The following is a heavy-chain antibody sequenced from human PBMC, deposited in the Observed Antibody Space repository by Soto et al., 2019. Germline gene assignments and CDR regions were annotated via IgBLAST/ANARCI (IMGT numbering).Heavy chain of an antibody. D-gene: IGHD4-17*01. J-gene: IGHJ4*02. CDR2: IYHRGNT. V-gene: IGHV4-39*01. CDR3: ARLENHLSGDDRFDY. CDR1: GGSISSSSYYY. Sequence: SETLSLTCTVSGGSISSSSYYYWGWIRQPPGKGLEWIGNIYHRGNTYYNPSLKSRVTLSVDTSQNQFSLKLSSVTAADTAVYYCARLENHLSGDDRFDYWGQGTLVTDSS.